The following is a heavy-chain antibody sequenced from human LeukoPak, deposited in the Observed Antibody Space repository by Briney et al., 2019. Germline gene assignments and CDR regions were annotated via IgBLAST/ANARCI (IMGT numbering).Heavy chain of an antibody. Sequence: SETLSLTCTVACGSISSYYWSWIRQPPGKGLEWIGYIYYIGGTIYNPSLKSRVTISVDTSKNQFSLKLSSVTAADTAVYYCARFFWSGSKGLDYWGQGTLVSVSS. V-gene: IGHV4-59*08. CDR1: CGSISSYY. CDR2: IYYIGGT. J-gene: IGHJ4*02. CDR3: ARFFWSGSKGLDY. D-gene: IGHD3-3*01.